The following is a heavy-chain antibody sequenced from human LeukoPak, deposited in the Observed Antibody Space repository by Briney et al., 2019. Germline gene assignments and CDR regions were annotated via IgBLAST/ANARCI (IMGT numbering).Heavy chain of an antibody. CDR1: GGMFSTTA. D-gene: IGHD2-15*01. CDR3: ARDPGSSVGVVVVQHATDAFDI. V-gene: IGHV1-69*13. CDR2: NIPPFGTP. J-gene: IGHJ3*02. Sequence: GASVTVSCKASGGMFSTTAINWLRQAPGQGLEWMGGNIPPFGTPDYAQKFQGRVTITADESTSTVYMEMTSLTSEDTAIYYCARDPGSSVGVVVVQHATDAFDIWGQGTMVTVSS.